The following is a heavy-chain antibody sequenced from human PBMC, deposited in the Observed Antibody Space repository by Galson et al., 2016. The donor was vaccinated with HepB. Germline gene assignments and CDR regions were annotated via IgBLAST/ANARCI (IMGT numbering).Heavy chain of an antibody. V-gene: IGHV3-73*01. J-gene: IGHJ4*02. CDR2: IRSKASNYAP. Sequence: CAASGFPFSGSAIHWVRQASGKGREWVGRIRSKASNYAPAYAASVKGRFTISRDDSKNTAYLQMNSLKTEDTAVYYCTTSLVYYFDYWGQGTLVTASS. CDR1: GFPFSGSA. CDR3: TTSLVYYFDY. D-gene: IGHD2-21*01.